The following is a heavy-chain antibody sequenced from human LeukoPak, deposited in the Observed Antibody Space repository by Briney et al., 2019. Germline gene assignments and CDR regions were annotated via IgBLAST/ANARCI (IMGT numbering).Heavy chain of an antibody. CDR3: ASSMAAAARGRGYYYGMDV. Sequence: SVKVSCKASGGTFSSYAISWVRQAPGQGLEWMGGIIPIFGTANYAQKFQGRVTITADESTSTAYMELSSLRSEDTAVYYCASSMAAAARGRGYYYGMDVWGQGTTVTVSS. D-gene: IGHD6-13*01. CDR1: GGTFSSYA. V-gene: IGHV1-69*13. J-gene: IGHJ6*02. CDR2: IIPIFGTA.